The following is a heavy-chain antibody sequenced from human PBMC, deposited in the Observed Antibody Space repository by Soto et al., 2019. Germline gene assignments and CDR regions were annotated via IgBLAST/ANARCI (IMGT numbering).Heavy chain of an antibody. J-gene: IGHJ5*02. CDR1: GGSISSYY. V-gene: IGHV4-59*12. Sequence: PSETLSLTCTVSGGSISSYYWSWIRQPPGKGLEWIGYIYYSGSTYYNPSLKSRVTMSVDTSKNQFSLKLTSVTAADTAVYYCARSIDPWGQGTLVTVSS. CDR3: ARSIDP. CDR2: IYYSGST.